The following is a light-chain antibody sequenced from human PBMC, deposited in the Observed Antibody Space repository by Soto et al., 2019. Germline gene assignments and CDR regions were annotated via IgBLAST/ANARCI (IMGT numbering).Light chain of an antibody. CDR2: DAS. CDR3: QQRSNWPRT. Sequence: EIVLTQSPATLSLSPGERATLSCRASQSVSIYLAWYQQKPSQAPRLLIYDASNRATGIPARFSGSGAGTDFTLTISSREPEDFAVYYCQQRSNWPRTFGQGTKLEI. CDR1: QSVSIY. V-gene: IGKV3-11*01. J-gene: IGKJ2*01.